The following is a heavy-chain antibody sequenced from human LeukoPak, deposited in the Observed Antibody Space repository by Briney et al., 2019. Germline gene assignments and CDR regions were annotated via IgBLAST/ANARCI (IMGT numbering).Heavy chain of an antibody. Sequence: GASVKVSCKVSGYTXTELSMHWVRQAPGKGLDWMGGFDPEDGETIYAQKFQGRVTMTEDTSADTAYMELSSLRSEDTAVYYCATLSSGWSYAMLNFDNWGQGTLVTVSS. V-gene: IGHV1-24*01. CDR3: ATLSSGWSYAMLNFDN. D-gene: IGHD6-19*01. CDR1: GYTXTELS. J-gene: IGHJ4*02. CDR2: FDPEDGET.